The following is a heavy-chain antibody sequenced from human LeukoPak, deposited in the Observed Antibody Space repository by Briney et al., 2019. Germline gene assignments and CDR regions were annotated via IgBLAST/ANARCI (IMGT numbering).Heavy chain of an antibody. CDR3: VRGGTGWFY. CDR1: GYTFTDYH. J-gene: IGHJ4*02. Sequence: APVKVSCKASGYTFTDYHMHWVRQAPGQGLEWMGWINPKNGDTKYAQKFRGRVTMTRDTSISTAYMELSNLGSDDTAVYYCVRGGTGWFYWGQGTLVTVSS. CDR2: INPKNGDT. D-gene: IGHD6-19*01. V-gene: IGHV1-2*02.